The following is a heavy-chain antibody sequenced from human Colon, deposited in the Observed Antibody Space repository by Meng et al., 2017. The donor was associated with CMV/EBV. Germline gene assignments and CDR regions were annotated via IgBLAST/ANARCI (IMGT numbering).Heavy chain of an antibody. Sequence: GESLKISCAASGFSFSDSYMSWVRQAPGKGLEWLSSITGSGRKVFYGDSMNGRITISRDNANNSLYLQMNSLRVEDTAVYYCAREARYYDSSGTSSAMDVWGQGTTVTVSS. CDR2: ITGSGRKV. V-gene: IGHV3-11*04. D-gene: IGHD3-22*01. CDR1: GFSFSDSY. J-gene: IGHJ6*02. CDR3: AREARYYDSSGTSSAMDV.